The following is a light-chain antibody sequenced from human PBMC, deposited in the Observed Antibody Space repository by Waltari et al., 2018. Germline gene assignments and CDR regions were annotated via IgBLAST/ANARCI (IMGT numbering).Light chain of an antibody. J-gene: IGLJ2*01. CDR1: RGDIGGYNY. V-gene: IGLV2-11*01. Sequence: QAALTQPRSVSGSPGQSVTISCTGTRGDIGGYNYVSWYQQHPGTATKLMIYEVFNRPPGVADRFSGSKADKTASLTISGLQAEDDADYYCSSFAGTNTVFGGGTRVTVL. CDR2: EVF. CDR3: SSFAGTNTV.